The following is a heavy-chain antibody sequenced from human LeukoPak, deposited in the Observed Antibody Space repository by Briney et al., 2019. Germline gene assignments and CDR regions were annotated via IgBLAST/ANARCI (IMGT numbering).Heavy chain of an antibody. CDR3: ASEGGSYYPLDY. Sequence: PGGSLRLSCAASGFTFSSYTMNWVRQAPGKGPEWVSSITSSSSYIYYADSVKGRFTISRDNAKNSLYLQMNSLRAEDTAVYYCASEGGSYYPLDYWGQGTLVTVSS. CDR1: GFTFSSYT. D-gene: IGHD1-26*01. V-gene: IGHV3-21*01. J-gene: IGHJ4*02. CDR2: ITSSSSYI.